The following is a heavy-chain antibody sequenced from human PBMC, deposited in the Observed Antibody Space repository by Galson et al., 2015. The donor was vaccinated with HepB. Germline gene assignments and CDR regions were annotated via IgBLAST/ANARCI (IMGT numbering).Heavy chain of an antibody. D-gene: IGHD3-22*01. V-gene: IGHV4-4*02. J-gene: IGHJ3*02. CDR1: GFTFSSFSM. Sequence: SLRLSCAASGFTFSSFSMSWVRQSPGKGLEWIGEIFHSGITNYNPSLKSRVTMSVDTSKNQISLRLTSVTAADTAVYYCATTYTSGPSIEAFESWGQGTMVTVSS. CDR2: IFHSGIT. CDR3: ATTYTSGPSIEAFES.